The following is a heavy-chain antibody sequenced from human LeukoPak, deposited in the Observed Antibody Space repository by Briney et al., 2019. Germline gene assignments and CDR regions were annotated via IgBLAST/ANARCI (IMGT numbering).Heavy chain of an antibody. CDR3: ARDLWGGSGSGFDY. J-gene: IGHJ4*02. Sequence: GGSLRLSCAASGFTFSSYWMTWVRQAPAKGLEWVASIKQDGSDKYYVDSVKGRFTISRDNAKNSLYLQMNSLRAEDTAVYYCARDLWGGSGSGFDYWGQGTLVTVSS. V-gene: IGHV3-7*04. CDR2: IKQDGSDK. D-gene: IGHD3-10*01. CDR1: GFTFSSYW.